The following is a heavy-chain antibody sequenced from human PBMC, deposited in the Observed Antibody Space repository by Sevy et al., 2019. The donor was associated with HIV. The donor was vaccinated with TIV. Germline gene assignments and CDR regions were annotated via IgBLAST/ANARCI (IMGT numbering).Heavy chain of an antibody. J-gene: IGHJ6*02. CDR1: GFTFSSYG. CDR2: IRYDGSNK. V-gene: IGHV3-30*02. CDR3: AKDPNACSSTSCYGPYYYHGMDV. Sequence: GGSLRLSCAASGFTFSSYGMHWVRQAPGKGLEWVAFIRYDGSNKYYADSVKGRFTISRGNSKNTLYLQMNSLRAEDTAVYYCAKDPNACSSTSCYGPYYYHGMDVWGQGTTVTVSS. D-gene: IGHD2-2*01.